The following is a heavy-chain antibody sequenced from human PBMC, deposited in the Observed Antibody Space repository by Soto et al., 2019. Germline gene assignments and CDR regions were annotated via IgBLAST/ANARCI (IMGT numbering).Heavy chain of an antibody. J-gene: IGHJ6*02. CDR1: GGSISSGGYS. CDR2: IYHSGST. Sequence: SETLSLTCAVSGGSISSGGYSWSWIRQPPGKGLEWIGYIYHSGSTYYIPSLKSRVTISVDRSKNQFSLKLSSVTAADTAVYYCARDKWGDGPYGMDVWGQGTTVTVSS. D-gene: IGHD7-27*01. CDR3: ARDKWGDGPYGMDV. V-gene: IGHV4-30-2*01.